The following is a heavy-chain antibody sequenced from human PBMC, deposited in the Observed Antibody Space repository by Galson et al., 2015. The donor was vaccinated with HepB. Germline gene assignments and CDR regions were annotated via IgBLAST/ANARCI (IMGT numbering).Heavy chain of an antibody. CDR3: ADFYGGVT. CDR1: GSTFSNYD. V-gene: IGHV1-8*01. D-gene: IGHD4-23*01. J-gene: IGHJ5*02. CDR2: MNPNSGNT. Sequence: SVKVSCKASGSTFSNYDINWVRQATGQGLEWMGWMNPNSGNTGYAQKFQGRVTLTRNTSISTAYMELSSLISEDTAVYYCADFYGGVTWGQGTLVTVSS.